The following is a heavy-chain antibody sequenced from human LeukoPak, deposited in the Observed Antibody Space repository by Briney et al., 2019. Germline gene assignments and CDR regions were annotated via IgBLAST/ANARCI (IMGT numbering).Heavy chain of an antibody. V-gene: IGHV6-1*01. D-gene: IGHD2-15*01. Sequence: SQTLSLTCAISGDSVSSNSAAWNWIRQSPSRGLEWLGRTYYRSKWYNDYAVSVKSRITINPDTSKNQFSLQLNSVTPEDTAVYYCTGSSGGSGEVDYWGQGTLVTVPS. CDR3: TGSSGGSGEVDY. J-gene: IGHJ4*02. CDR2: TYYRSKWYN. CDR1: GDSVSSNSAA.